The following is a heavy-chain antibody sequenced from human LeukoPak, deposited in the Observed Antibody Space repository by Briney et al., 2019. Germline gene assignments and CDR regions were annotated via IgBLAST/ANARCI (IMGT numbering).Heavy chain of an antibody. V-gene: IGHV3-48*03. CDR3: AGDHAVAGTVDY. Sequence: GGSLRLSCAASGFTFSSYEMNWVRQAPGKGLEWVSYISSSGSTIYYADSVKGRFTISRDNAKNSLYLQMNSLRAEDTAVYYCAGDHAVAGTVDYWGQGTLVTVSS. CDR2: ISSSGSTI. CDR1: GFTFSSYE. D-gene: IGHD6-19*01. J-gene: IGHJ4*02.